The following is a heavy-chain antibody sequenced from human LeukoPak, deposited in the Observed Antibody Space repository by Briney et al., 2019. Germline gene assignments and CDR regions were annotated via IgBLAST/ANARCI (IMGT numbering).Heavy chain of an antibody. CDR3: ARSEGQGTTFGVVRPHYYYYGMDV. J-gene: IGHJ6*02. V-gene: IGHV4-34*01. Sequence: SETLSLTCAVYGGSFSGYYWSWVRQPPGKGLEWIGEINHSGSTNYNPSLKSRVTISVDTSKNQFSLKLSSVTAADTAVYYCARSEGQGTTFGVVRPHYYYYGMDVWGQGTTVTVSS. D-gene: IGHD3-3*01. CDR1: GGSFSGYY. CDR2: INHSGST.